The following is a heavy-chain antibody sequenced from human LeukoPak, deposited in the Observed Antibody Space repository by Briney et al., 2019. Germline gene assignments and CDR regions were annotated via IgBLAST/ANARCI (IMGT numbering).Heavy chain of an antibody. CDR2: IYYSGST. Sequence: PSETLSLTCTVSGGSISSGGSYWSWIRQHPGKGLEWIGYIYYSGSTNYNPSLKSRVTISVDTSKNQFSLKLSSVTAADTAVYYCARLPYATDYRLDYWGQGTLVTVSS. CDR1: GGSISSGGSY. J-gene: IGHJ4*02. D-gene: IGHD2-15*01. V-gene: IGHV4-61*08. CDR3: ARLPYATDYRLDY.